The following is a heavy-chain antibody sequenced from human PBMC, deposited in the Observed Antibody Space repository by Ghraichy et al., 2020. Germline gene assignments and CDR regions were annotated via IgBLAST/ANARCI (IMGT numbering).Heavy chain of an antibody. V-gene: IGHV3-53*01. Sequence: GGSLRLSCTASGFTVNNKYMSWVRQAPGKGLEWVSLIYSGDSTFYADSVEGRFTISRDNSDNTLYLQVNSLRAEDTAVYYCASTFDSGWPRYFDLWGRGTLVTVSS. CDR1: GFTVNNKY. CDR3: ASTFDSGWPRYFDL. D-gene: IGHD6-19*01. J-gene: IGHJ2*01. CDR2: IYSGDST.